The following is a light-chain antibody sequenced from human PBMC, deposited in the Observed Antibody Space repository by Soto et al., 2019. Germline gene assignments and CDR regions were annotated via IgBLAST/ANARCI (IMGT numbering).Light chain of an antibody. CDR2: DAS. V-gene: IGKV1-5*01. Sequence: DIQRTQSPSTLSESVGDRVTITCRASQSISSWLAWYQQKPGKAPKLLIYDASSLESGVPSRFSGSGSGTEFTLTISSLQPDDFATYYCQQYNSYSTFGQGTKVDIK. CDR1: QSISSW. J-gene: IGKJ1*01. CDR3: QQYNSYST.